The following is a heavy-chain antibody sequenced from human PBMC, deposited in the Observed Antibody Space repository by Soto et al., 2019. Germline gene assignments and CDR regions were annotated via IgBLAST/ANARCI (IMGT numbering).Heavy chain of an antibody. CDR2: ISHDGSNK. D-gene: IGHD2-15*01. J-gene: IGHJ6*02. CDR3: AKDGYCSVSSCLAWDYYYGMDV. V-gene: IGHV3-30*18. Sequence: QVQLVESGGGVVQPGRSLRLSCAASGFIFSSYDMHWVRQAPGKGLEWVAVISHDGSNKYYADSVSGRFTISRDNSKNTLFLQMNSLRAEDTAVYYCAKDGYCSVSSCLAWDYYYGMDVWGQGTTVTVSS. CDR1: GFIFSSYD.